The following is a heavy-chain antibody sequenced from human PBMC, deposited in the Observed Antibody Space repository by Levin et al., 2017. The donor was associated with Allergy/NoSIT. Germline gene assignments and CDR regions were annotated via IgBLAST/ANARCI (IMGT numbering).Heavy chain of an antibody. CDR2: IRSKANSYAT. Sequence: GGSLRLSCAASGFTFSGSAMHWVRQASGKGLEWVGRIRSKANSYATAYAASVKGRFTISRDDSKNTAYLQINSLKTEDTAVYYCTRPPHGSSPVDYWGQGTLVTVSS. D-gene: IGHD6-13*01. CDR3: TRPPHGSSPVDY. J-gene: IGHJ4*02. CDR1: GFTFSGSA. V-gene: IGHV3-73*01.